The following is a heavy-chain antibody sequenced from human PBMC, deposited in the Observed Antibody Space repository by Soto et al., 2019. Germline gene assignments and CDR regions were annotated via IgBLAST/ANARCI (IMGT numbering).Heavy chain of an antibody. D-gene: IGHD3-16*02. J-gene: IGHJ4*02. V-gene: IGHV3-30-3*01. CDR3: ARVSSGYFDY. CDR2: ISYDGSNK. Sequence: QVQLVESGGGVVQPGRSLRLSCAASGFTFSSYAMHWVRQAPGKGLEWVAVISYDGSNKYYADSVKGRFTISRDNSKNTLYLQMNSLRAEDTALYYCARVSSGYFDYWGQGTLVTVSS. CDR1: GFTFSSYA.